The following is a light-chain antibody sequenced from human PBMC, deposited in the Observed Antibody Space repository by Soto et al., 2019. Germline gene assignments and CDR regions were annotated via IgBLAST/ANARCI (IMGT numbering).Light chain of an antibody. CDR3: QQRSDRLS. V-gene: IGKV3-11*01. J-gene: IGKJ4*01. CDR2: DAT. Sequence: VVLTQSPATLSLSLGESAALSCRASQSVGSNLAWYQQKRGQAPRLLIYDATERATGIPARFTGSRSGTDFTLSISSLEPDHFAVYYCQQRSDRLSFGGGTVVEI. CDR1: QSVGSN.